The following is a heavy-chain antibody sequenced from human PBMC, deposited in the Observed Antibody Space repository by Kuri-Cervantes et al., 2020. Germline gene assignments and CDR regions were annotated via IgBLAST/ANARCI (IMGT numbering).Heavy chain of an antibody. CDR1: GFTFDDYA. Sequence: LSLTCAASGFTFDDYAMHWVRHAPGKGLEWVSGISWNSGSIGYADSVKGRFTIPRDNAKNSLYLQMNSLRAEDTDLYYCAKDIRGSRWYGIVLDYWGQGTLVTVSS. V-gene: IGHV3-9*01. D-gene: IGHD6-13*01. CDR3: AKDIRGSRWYGIVLDY. CDR2: ISWNSGSI. J-gene: IGHJ4*02.